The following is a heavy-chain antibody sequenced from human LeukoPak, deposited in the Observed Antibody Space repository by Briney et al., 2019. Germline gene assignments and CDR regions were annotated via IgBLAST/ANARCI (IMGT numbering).Heavy chain of an antibody. V-gene: IGHV3-30*09. CDR1: GFTFSSYS. D-gene: IGHD3-10*01. CDR3: ARDRYYGSGSRLTYFDY. CDR2: ILFDGSKN. J-gene: IGHJ4*02. Sequence: GSLRLSCAASGFTFSSYSMHWVRQAPGKGLEWVALILFDGSKNYYADSVKGRFVISRDNSENTLYLQMNSLRGDDTAVYYCARDRYYGSGSRLTYFDYWGQGTLVTVSS.